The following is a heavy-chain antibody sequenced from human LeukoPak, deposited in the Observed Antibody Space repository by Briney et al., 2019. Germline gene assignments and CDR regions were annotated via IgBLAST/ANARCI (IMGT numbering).Heavy chain of an antibody. D-gene: IGHD1-1*01. CDR3: ARGSGIHAWNLQH. CDR2: TRYGGTT. CDR1: DDSISGYY. V-gene: IGHV4-59*01. J-gene: IGHJ1*01. Sequence: PSETLSLTCSVSDDSISGYYWCWIRQPPGRGLEWIGYTRYGGTTSQNPSLKSRVTMSVDTSKDRLSLRLTSVTAADTAVYYCARGSGIHAWNLQHWGQGILVTVSS.